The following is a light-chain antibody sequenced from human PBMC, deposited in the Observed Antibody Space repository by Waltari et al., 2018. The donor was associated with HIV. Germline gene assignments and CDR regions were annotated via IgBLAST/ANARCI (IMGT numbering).Light chain of an antibody. CDR3: VAWDDSLRGVV. V-gene: IGLV1-47*01. J-gene: IGLJ2*01. Sequence: SVLTQPPSASGTPGQRVTISCPGSTSNTASTDVFWYQHLPGAAPKLLIPRNNQRPSGVPDRFSGSTSGTSASLAISGLRSEDEADYYCVAWDDSLRGVVFGGGTKVAAL. CDR1: TSNTASTD. CDR2: RNN.